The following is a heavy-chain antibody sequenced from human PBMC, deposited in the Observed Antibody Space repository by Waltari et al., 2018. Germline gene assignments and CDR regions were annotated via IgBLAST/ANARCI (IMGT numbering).Heavy chain of an antibody. J-gene: IGHJ6*02. CDR1: GFPFSHST. V-gene: IGHV3-23*01. D-gene: IGHD6-13*01. CDR2: MSASGLI. CDR3: AKDEGARIAPTYGMDV. Sequence: EAQLSESGGGLVQPGGSLRLSCAASGFPFSHSTQSWVRQAPGKGLEWVSVMSASGLIYYAESVKGRFSISRDNSKNTLYLQMNRLRDEDTAIYYCAKDEGARIAPTYGMDVWGQGTTVTVSS.